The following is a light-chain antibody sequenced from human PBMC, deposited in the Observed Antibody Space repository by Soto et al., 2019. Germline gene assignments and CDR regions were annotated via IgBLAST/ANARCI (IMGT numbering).Light chain of an antibody. V-gene: IGKV1-33*01. CDR2: DAS. CDR1: QDINNY. Sequence: DIQLNNSPSFLSASVGDRVTITCQASQDINNYLNWYQQKPGKAPKLLIHDASNLETGVPSRFSGSGSGTDFTFTISSLQTEDIATYYCQQYENLITFGQGTRLEIK. CDR3: QQYENLIT. J-gene: IGKJ5*01.